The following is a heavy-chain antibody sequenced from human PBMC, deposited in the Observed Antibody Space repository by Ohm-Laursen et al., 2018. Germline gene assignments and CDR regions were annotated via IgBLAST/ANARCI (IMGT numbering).Heavy chain of an antibody. J-gene: IGHJ4*02. CDR3: ASGLYSNSWFIEEDY. Sequence: SLRLSCAASGFTISSYSMNWVRQAPGKGLEWVSSISSLGRYIYYADSVKGQFTISRDTVKNALYLQMNSLRAEDTAVYYCASGLYSNSWFIEEDYWGQGTLVTVSS. CDR1: GFTISSYS. CDR2: ISSLGRYI. V-gene: IGHV3-21*01. D-gene: IGHD6-13*01.